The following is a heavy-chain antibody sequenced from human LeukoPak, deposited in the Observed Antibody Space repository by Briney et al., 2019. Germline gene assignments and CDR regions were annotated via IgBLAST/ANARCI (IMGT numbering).Heavy chain of an antibody. CDR3: ARGRFDGYYDGRGYYAWYFDL. Sequence: ASVKVSCRTSGYTFISHHLHWVRQAPGQGLEWMVVINPDGCTTIYAQNFQGRVTMTRDMSTSTVYMELTGLRSEDTAIFYCARGRFDGYYDGRGYYAWYFDLWGRGTLVTVSS. CDR2: INPDGCTT. V-gene: IGHV1-46*01. CDR1: GYTFISHH. D-gene: IGHD3-22*01. J-gene: IGHJ2*01.